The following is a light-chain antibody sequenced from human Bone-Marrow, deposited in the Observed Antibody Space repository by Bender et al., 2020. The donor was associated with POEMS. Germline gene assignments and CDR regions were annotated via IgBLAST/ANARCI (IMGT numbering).Light chain of an antibody. CDR2: RDN. Sequence: QSVLTQPPSASGTPGQRVTISCSGRTSNIGSNFVYWYQQLAGTAPKLLIYRDNQRPSGVPDRFSASKSGTSASLAIGGLRSEDEADYFCASWDDSLIGVVFGGGTKVTVL. J-gene: IGLJ2*01. V-gene: IGLV1-47*01. CDR3: ASWDDSLIGVV. CDR1: TSNIGSNF.